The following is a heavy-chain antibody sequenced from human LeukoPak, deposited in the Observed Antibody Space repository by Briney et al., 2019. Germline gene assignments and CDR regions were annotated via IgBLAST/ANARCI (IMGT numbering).Heavy chain of an antibody. CDR1: GFTVSSNY. Sequence: GGSLRLSCAASGFTVSSNYMNWVRQAPGKGLEWVSVIYGGGNTYYADSVKGRFTISRDNSKNTLYLQMNSLRAEDTAVYYCAKDWSGGICHYWGQGTLVTVSS. D-gene: IGHD3-3*01. CDR2: IYGGGNT. V-gene: IGHV3-53*05. J-gene: IGHJ4*02. CDR3: AKDWSGGICHY.